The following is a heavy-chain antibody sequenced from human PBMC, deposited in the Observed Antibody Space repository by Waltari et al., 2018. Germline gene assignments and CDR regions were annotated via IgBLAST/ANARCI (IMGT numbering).Heavy chain of an antibody. CDR3: ARALSWHYYYFDY. Sequence: QVQLVQSGAEVKKPGASVKVSCKASGYTFTGYYMHWVRQAPGQGLEWMGWINPNSGGTIYAQKFQGRVTMTRDTSISTAYMELSRLRSDDTAVYYCARALSWHYYYFDYWGQGTLVTVSS. V-gene: IGHV1-2*02. CDR1: GYTFTGYY. J-gene: IGHJ4*02. D-gene: IGHD3-10*01. CDR2: INPNSGGT.